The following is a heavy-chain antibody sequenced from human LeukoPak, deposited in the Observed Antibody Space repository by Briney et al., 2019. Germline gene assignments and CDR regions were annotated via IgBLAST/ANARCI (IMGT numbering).Heavy chain of an antibody. D-gene: IGHD3-10*01. V-gene: IGHV3-53*05. Sequence: GGSLRLSCEASGFTVSSNYMSWVRQAPGKGLEWVLIIYSGGTTYYADSVKGRFTISRDNSKNTLYLQMNSLRAEDTAGYYCAKDLGGRRGDAFDIWGQGTMVTVSS. CDR1: GFTVSSNY. J-gene: IGHJ3*02. CDR3: AKDLGGRRGDAFDI. CDR2: IYSGGTT.